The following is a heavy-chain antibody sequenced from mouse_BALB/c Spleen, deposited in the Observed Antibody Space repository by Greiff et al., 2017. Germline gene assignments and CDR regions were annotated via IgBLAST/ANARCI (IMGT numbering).Heavy chain of an antibody. V-gene: IGHV1-80*01. Sequence: QVQLQQSGAELVRPGSSVKISCKASGYAFSSYWMNWVKQRPGQGLEWIGQIYPGDGDTNYNGKFKGKATLTADKSSSTAYMQLSSLTSEDSAVYFCARSHYDGYRYAMDYWGQGTSVTVSS. J-gene: IGHJ4*01. CDR1: GYAFSSYW. CDR2: IYPGDGDT. CDR3: ARSHYDGYRYAMDY. D-gene: IGHD2-3*01.